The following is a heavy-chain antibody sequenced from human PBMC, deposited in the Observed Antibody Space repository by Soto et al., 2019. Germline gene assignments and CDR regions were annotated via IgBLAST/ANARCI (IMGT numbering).Heavy chain of an antibody. V-gene: IGHV4-4*07. CDR2: IYTSGST. J-gene: IGHJ4*02. CDR1: GCSISMYY. D-gene: IGHD5-18*01. Sequence: SEPRSLTCPVSGCSISMYYWSWRGQPAVKGLEWIGRIYTSGSTNYNPSLKSRVTMSVDTSKNQFSLKLSSVTAADTAVYYCARERSTAMAEYYFDYWGQGTLVTVSS. CDR3: ARERSTAMAEYYFDY.